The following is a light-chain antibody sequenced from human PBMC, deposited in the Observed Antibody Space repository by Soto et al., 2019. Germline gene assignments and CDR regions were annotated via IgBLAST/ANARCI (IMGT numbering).Light chain of an antibody. CDR3: QQANSFPRT. Sequence: DIQMTQSPSSLSASVEDRVIITCRASQSISNHLNWYQQKPGKAPKLLIYAASSLQSGVPSRFSGSGSGTDFTLTINNLQPEDFATYYCQQANSFPRTFGPGTKVDIK. V-gene: IGKV1-39*01. J-gene: IGKJ3*01. CDR2: AAS. CDR1: QSISNH.